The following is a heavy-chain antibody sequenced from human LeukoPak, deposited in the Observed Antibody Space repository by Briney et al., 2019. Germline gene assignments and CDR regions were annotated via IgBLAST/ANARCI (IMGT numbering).Heavy chain of an antibody. Sequence: PGGSLRLSCAASGFTFSSYAMSWVRQAPGKGLEWVSAISGSGGSTYYEDSVKGRFTISRDNSKNTLYLQMNSLRAEDTAVYYCAGVVPATIHLRHYNWFDPWGQGTLVTVSS. CDR1: GFTFSSYA. V-gene: IGHV3-23*01. J-gene: IGHJ5*02. D-gene: IGHD2-2*02. CDR2: ISGSGGST. CDR3: AGVVPATIHLRHYNWFDP.